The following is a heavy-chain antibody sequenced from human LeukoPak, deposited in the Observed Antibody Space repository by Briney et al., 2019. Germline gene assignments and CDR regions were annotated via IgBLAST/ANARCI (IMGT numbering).Heavy chain of an antibody. Sequence: GGSLRLSCAASGLTVSNNYMSWVRQAPEKGLEWVAIIYSGGSTYYPDSVRGRFTLSSDSSKNTLYLQMNSLRAEDTAVYYCARVIVGAAYDAFDIWGLGTVVTVSS. CDR1: GLTVSNNY. V-gene: IGHV3-66*01. J-gene: IGHJ3*02. D-gene: IGHD1-26*01. CDR2: IYSGGST. CDR3: ARVIVGAAYDAFDI.